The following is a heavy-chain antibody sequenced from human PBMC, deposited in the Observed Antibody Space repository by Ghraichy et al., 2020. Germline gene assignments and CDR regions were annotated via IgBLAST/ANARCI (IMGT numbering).Heavy chain of an antibody. V-gene: IGHV3-23*01. D-gene: IGHD3-22*01. J-gene: IGHJ4*02. CDR3: AKAFLRHYYDSSGYGY. CDR1: GFTFSSYA. Sequence: GGSLRLSCAASGFTFSSYAMSWVRQAPGKGLEWVSAISGSGGSTYYADSVKGRFTISRDNSKNTLYLQMNSLRAEDTAVYYCAKAFLRHYYDSSGYGYWGQGTLVTVSS. CDR2: ISGSGGST.